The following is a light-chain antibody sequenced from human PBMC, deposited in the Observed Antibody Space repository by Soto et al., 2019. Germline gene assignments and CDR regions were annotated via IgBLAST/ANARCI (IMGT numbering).Light chain of an antibody. CDR3: SSYTSSTTLV. J-gene: IGLJ2*01. Sequence: QSALTQPASVSGSPGQSITISCTGTSSDVGGYNFVSWYLQHPGKAPKLMIYDVSHRPSGVSNRFSGSKSGNTASLTISGLQAEDEADYYCSSYTSSTTLVFGGGTKVTVL. V-gene: IGLV2-14*01. CDR1: SSDVGGYNF. CDR2: DVS.